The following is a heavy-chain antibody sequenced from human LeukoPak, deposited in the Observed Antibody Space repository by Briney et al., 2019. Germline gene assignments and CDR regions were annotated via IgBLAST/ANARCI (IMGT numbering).Heavy chain of an antibody. V-gene: IGHV1-2*02. J-gene: IGHJ3*02. CDR1: GYTFTGYY. CDR3: ARDVPLLPLLWFGETPSDAFDI. D-gene: IGHD3-10*01. Sequence: ASVKVSCKASGYTFTGYYMHWVRQAPGQGLEWMGWINPNSGGTNYAQKFQGRVTMTRDTSISTAYMELSRLRSDDTAVYYCARDVPLLPLLWFGETPSDAFDIWGQGTMVTVSS. CDR2: INPNSGGT.